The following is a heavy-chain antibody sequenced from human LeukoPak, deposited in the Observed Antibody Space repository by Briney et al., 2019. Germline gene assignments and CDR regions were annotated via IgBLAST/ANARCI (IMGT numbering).Heavy chain of an antibody. J-gene: IGHJ4*02. CDR2: IYHSGST. V-gene: IGHV4-4*02. Sequence: SGTLSLTCAVSGGSISSSNWWSWVRQPPGKGLEWIGEIYHSGSTNYNPSLKSRVTISVDTSKNQFSLKLSSVTAADTAVYYCARVKGSYRPTFDYWGQGTLVTVSS. CDR3: ARVKGSYRPTFDY. D-gene: IGHD3-16*02. CDR1: GGSISSSNW.